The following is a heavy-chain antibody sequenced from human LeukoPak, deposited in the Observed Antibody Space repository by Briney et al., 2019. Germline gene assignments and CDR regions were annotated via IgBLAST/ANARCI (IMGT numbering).Heavy chain of an antibody. CDR1: GFTFSSYA. J-gene: IGHJ6*02. Sequence: GGSLRLSCAASGFTFSSYAMSWVRQAPGKGLEWVSAISGSGGSTYYADSVKGRFTISRDNSKNTLYLQMNSLRAEDTAVYYCARAQGEYYDFWSGYYAYGMDVWGQGTTVTVSS. CDR2: ISGSGGST. V-gene: IGHV3-23*01. CDR3: ARAQGEYYDFWSGYYAYGMDV. D-gene: IGHD3-3*01.